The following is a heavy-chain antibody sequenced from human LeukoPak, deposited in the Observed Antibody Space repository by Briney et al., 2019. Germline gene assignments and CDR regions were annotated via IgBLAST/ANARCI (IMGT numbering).Heavy chain of an antibody. Sequence: VASVKVSCKASGYTFTSYGISWVRQAPGQGLEWMEWISAYNGNTNYAQKLQGRVTMTTDTSTSTAYMELRSLRSDDTAVYYCARDATYYYDSSGYYGAFDIWGQGTMVTVSS. CDR1: GYTFTSYG. CDR3: ARDATYYYDSSGYYGAFDI. D-gene: IGHD3-22*01. CDR2: ISAYNGNT. V-gene: IGHV1-18*01. J-gene: IGHJ3*02.